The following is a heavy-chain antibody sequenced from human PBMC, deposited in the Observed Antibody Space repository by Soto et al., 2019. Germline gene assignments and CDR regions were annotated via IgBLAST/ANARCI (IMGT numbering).Heavy chain of an antibody. CDR1: GEAFSGYY. CDR3: ARAPSSSGSYYNFDS. V-gene: IGHV4-34*01. D-gene: IGHD3-10*01. Sequence: QVQLQQWGAGLLKPSETLSLTCAVYGEAFSGYYWSWIRQSPGKGLEWIGEINHSGSTNYNPSLESRVTISADTSKMQFSLKLSSVTAADTSVYYCARAPSSSGSYYNFDSWGQGTLVTVSS. CDR2: INHSGST. J-gene: IGHJ4*02.